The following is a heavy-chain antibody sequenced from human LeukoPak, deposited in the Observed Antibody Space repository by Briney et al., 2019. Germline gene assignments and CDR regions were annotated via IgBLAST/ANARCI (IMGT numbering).Heavy chain of an antibody. Sequence: GGSLRLSCAASGFTFGTYWMHWVRQAPGKGLVWVSRIKSDGSTNYADSVKGRFTISRDNAKSSLYLQMNSLRADDTAVYYCATSRGYFFRWFQHWGQGTLVTVSS. CDR1: GFTFGTYW. D-gene: IGHD3-22*01. V-gene: IGHV3-74*01. CDR3: ATSRGYFFRWFQH. CDR2: IKSDGST. J-gene: IGHJ1*01.